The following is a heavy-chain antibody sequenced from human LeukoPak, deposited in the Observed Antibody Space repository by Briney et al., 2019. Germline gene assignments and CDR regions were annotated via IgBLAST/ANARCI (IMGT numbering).Heavy chain of an antibody. CDR2: INPNSGGT. CDR3: ARGPYIAAAGTPYFDY. D-gene: IGHD6-13*01. V-gene: IGHV1-2*04. Sequence: ASVKVSCKASGYTFTGYYMHWVRQAPGQGLEWMGWINPNSGGTNYAQKFQGWVTMTRDTSISTAYMELSRLRSDDTAVYYCARGPYIAAAGTPYFDYRGQGTLVTVSS. CDR1: GYTFTGYY. J-gene: IGHJ4*02.